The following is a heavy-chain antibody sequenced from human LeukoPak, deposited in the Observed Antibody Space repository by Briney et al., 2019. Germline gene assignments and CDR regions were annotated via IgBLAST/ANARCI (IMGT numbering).Heavy chain of an antibody. Sequence: ASVKVSCKASGYTFTAYYMHWVRQAPGQGLEWMGWINPNSGDTKIAQKFQGRVTMTRDTSISTAYMELSSLRSDDTAVYYCARGGSVEWSPDYYYMDVWGKGTTVTVSS. J-gene: IGHJ6*03. V-gene: IGHV1-2*02. CDR3: ARGGSVEWSPDYYYMDV. D-gene: IGHD3-3*01. CDR2: INPNSGDT. CDR1: GYTFTAYY.